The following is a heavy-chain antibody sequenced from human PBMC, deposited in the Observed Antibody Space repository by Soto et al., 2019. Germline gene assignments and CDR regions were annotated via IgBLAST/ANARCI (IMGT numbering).Heavy chain of an antibody. CDR3: ARGNVERSSSSWEELDY. CDR1: GGSISSYY. CDR2: IYYSGST. D-gene: IGHD6-6*01. J-gene: IGHJ4*02. V-gene: IGHV4-59*01. Sequence: SETLSLTCTVSGGSISSYYWSWIRQPPGKGLEWIGYIYYSGSTNYNPSLKSRVTISVDTSKNQFSLKLSSVTAADTAVYYCARGNVERSSSSWEELDYWGQGTLVTVSS.